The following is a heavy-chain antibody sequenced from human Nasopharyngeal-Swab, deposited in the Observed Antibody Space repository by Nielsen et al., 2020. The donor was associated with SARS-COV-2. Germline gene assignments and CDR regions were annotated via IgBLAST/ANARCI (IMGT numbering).Heavy chain of an antibody. D-gene: IGHD6-13*01. J-gene: IGHJ4*02. CDR1: GFTFSNAW. CDR3: TTDPSSSWYLSFDY. Sequence: PGGSLRLSCAASGFTFSNAWMSWVRQAPGKGLEWVGRIKSKTDGGTTDYAAPVKGRFTISRDDSKNTLYLQMNSLKTEDTAVYYCTTDPSSSWYLSFDYWGQGTLVTVSS. CDR2: IKSKTDGGTT. V-gene: IGHV3-15*01.